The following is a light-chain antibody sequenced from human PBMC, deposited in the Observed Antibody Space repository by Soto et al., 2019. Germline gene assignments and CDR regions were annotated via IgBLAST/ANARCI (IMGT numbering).Light chain of an antibody. J-gene: IGKJ1*01. CDR3: KQYGSSGT. CDR1: QSFSSNS. CDR2: GAS. V-gene: IGKV3-20*01. Sequence: EIVLTQPPGTLSLSPGERATLSCRASQSFSSNSLAWYQQKPGQAPRILIYGASNRATGIQDRFSGSGSGTEFTLTIRRLEPEDFAVYYCKQYGSSGTCGQGTKVDIK.